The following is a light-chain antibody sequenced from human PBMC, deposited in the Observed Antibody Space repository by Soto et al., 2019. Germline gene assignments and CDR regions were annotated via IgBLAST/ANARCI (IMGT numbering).Light chain of an antibody. Sequence: DIQMTQSPSSLSASLGDRVTFTCRASQSISNWFAWYQQKPGKAPKLLIYMASTLESGVPSRFSGSGSGTEFTLTISSLQADDFAIYYCQQYNGYRLAFGGGTKVDIK. J-gene: IGKJ4*01. V-gene: IGKV1-5*03. CDR2: MAS. CDR3: QQYNGYRLA. CDR1: QSISNW.